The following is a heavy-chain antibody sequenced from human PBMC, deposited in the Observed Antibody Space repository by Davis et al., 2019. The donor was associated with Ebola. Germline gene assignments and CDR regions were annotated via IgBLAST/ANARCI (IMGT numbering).Heavy chain of an antibody. J-gene: IGHJ6*02. Sequence: GESLKISCAASGFTVSSNYMSWVRQAPGKGLEWVSYISSSGSTIYYADSVKGRFTISRDNAKNSLYLEMNSLRAEDTAVYYCARDLVGGGSWDPLDVWGQGTTVTVSS. CDR3: ARDLVGGGSWDPLDV. V-gene: IGHV3-11*04. CDR2: ISSSGSTI. D-gene: IGHD2-15*01. CDR1: GFTVSSNY.